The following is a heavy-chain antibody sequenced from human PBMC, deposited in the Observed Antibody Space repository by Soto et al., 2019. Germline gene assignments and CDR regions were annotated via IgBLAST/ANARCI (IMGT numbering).Heavy chain of an antibody. CDR3: TRDTFGARDY. J-gene: IGHJ4*02. CDR2: IDPYETGI. D-gene: IGHD3-10*01. CDR1: GFTFSGDW. Sequence: EVQLVVSGGGLVQPGGSLRLSCTDSGFTFSGDWMHWVRQAPGKGLVWVSRIDPYETGISYADSVKGRFTISRDNAKSTLYLQMNSLRVEDTAVYYCTRDTFGARDYWGQGTLVTVSS. V-gene: IGHV3-74*01.